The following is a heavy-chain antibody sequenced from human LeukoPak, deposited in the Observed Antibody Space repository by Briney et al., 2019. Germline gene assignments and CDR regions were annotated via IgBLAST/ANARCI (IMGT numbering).Heavy chain of an antibody. CDR2: ISSSGSTI. Sequence: PGGSLRLSCAASGFTFSGYYMSWVRQAPGKGLEWVSYISSSGSTIYYADSVKGRFTISRDNAKNSLYLQMNSLRAEDTAVYYCARVGGNVYYYYYMDVWGKGTTVTVSS. CDR3: ARVGGNVYYYYYMDV. J-gene: IGHJ6*03. V-gene: IGHV3-11*04. D-gene: IGHD3-16*01. CDR1: GFTFSGYY.